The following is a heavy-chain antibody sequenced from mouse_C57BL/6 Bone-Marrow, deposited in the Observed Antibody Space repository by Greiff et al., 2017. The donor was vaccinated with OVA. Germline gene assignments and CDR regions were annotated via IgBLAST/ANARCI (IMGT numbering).Heavy chain of an antibody. CDR1: GFTFSSYG. V-gene: IGHV5-6*01. CDR2: ISSGGSYT. CDR3: ARPLTVVAPYYFDY. J-gene: IGHJ2*01. Sequence: VQLQQSGGDLVKPGGSLKLSCAASGFTFSSYGMSWVRQTPDKRLEWVATISSGGSYTYYPDSVKGRFTISRDNAKNTLYLQMSSLKSEDTAMYYCARPLTVVAPYYFDYWGQGTTLTVSS. D-gene: IGHD1-1*01.